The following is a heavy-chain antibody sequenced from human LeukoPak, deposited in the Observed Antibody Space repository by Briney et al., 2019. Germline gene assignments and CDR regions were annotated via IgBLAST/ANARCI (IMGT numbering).Heavy chain of an antibody. Sequence: ASVKVSCKASGFTFTSSAVQWVRQARGQRLEWIGWIVVSSGNTNYAQKFQERVTITRDMSTSAAYMELSSLRSEDTAVYYCAAGGVQLSVAIWGQGTLVTVSS. V-gene: IGHV1-58*01. J-gene: IGHJ4*02. D-gene: IGHD5-18*01. CDR1: GFTFTSSA. CDR3: AAGGVQLSVAI. CDR2: IVVSSGNT.